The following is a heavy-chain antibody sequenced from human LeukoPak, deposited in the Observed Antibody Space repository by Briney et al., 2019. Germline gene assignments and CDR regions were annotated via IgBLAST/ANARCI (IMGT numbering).Heavy chain of an antibody. CDR2: IYYSGST. D-gene: IGHD6-19*01. V-gene: IGHV4-39*07. Sequence: SETLSLTCTVSGDSISSSSYYWGWIRQPPGKVLEWIGSIYYSGSTYYNPSLKSRVTISVDTSKNQFSLKLSSVTAADTAVYYCAREAAVAGTLDYWGQGTVVTVSS. J-gene: IGHJ4*02. CDR3: AREAAVAGTLDY. CDR1: GDSISSSSYY.